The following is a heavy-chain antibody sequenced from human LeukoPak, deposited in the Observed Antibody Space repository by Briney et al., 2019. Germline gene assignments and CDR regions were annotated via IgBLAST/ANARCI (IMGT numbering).Heavy chain of an antibody. Sequence: GRSMRLSCAASGFTFSSYGMHWVRQAPGKGLEWVAVISYDGSNKYYADSVKGRFTISRDNSKNTLYLQMNSLRAEDTAVYYCAKDLVWVGPPDHYFDYWGQGTLVTVSS. CDR3: AKDLVWVGPPDHYFDY. J-gene: IGHJ4*02. CDR1: GFTFSSYG. D-gene: IGHD3-10*01. CDR2: ISYDGSNK. V-gene: IGHV3-30*18.